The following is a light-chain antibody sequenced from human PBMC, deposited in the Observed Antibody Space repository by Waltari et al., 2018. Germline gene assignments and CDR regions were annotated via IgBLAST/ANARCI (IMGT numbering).Light chain of an antibody. V-gene: IGKV3-20*01. CDR1: PSVSSRY. J-gene: IGKJ2*01. CDR3: QQYGRTPKYT. CDR2: GAS. Sequence: EIVLTQSPGTLSLSPGEKATLSCRASPSVSSRYLAWYQQKPGQAPRLLIYGASSRATGIPDRFSGSGSGTDFTLTISRLEPEDFAVYYCQQYGRTPKYTFGQGTKLEIK.